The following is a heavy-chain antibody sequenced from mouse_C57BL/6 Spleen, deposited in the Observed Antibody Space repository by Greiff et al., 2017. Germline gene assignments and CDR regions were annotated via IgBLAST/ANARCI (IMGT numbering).Heavy chain of an antibody. J-gene: IGHJ2*01. Sequence: QVQLQQPGAELVMPGASVKLSCKASGYTFTSYWMHWVKQRPGQGLEWIGEIDPSDSYTNYNQKFKGKSTLTVDKSSSTAYMQLSSLTSEDSAVYYCARSYSNGDFDYWGQGTTLTVSS. CDR2: IDPSDSYT. CDR3: ARSYSNGDFDY. V-gene: IGHV1-69*01. CDR1: GYTFTSYW. D-gene: IGHD2-5*01.